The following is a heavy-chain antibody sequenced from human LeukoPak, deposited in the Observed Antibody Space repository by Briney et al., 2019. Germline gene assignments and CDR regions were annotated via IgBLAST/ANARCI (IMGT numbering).Heavy chain of an antibody. CDR2: ISWDGGST. V-gene: IGHV3-43D*03. CDR3: ARDGIGYCSSTSCYRPAKYNWFDP. Sequence: GGSLRLSCAASGFTFDDYAMHWVRQAPGKGLEWVSLISWDGGSTYYADSVKGRFTISRDNSKNSLYLQMNSLRAEDTALYYCARDGIGYCSSTSCYRPAKYNWFDPWGQGTLVTVSS. J-gene: IGHJ5*02. D-gene: IGHD2-2*01. CDR1: GFTFDDYA.